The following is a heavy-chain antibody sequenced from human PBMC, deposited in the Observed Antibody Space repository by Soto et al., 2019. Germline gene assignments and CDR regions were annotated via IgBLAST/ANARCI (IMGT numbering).Heavy chain of an antibody. CDR3: AREVILTGYRYGNLDH. D-gene: IGHD3-9*01. Sequence: PGGSLRLSCAASGFTFSHYAMHWVRQAPGKGLEWVAVISYDGSNKYYADSVKGRFAISRDNSKNTLYVQLNSLRAEDTAVYYCAREVILTGYRYGNLDHWGQGTLVTVSS. CDR2: ISYDGSNK. CDR1: GFTFSHYA. J-gene: IGHJ4*02. V-gene: IGHV3-30*09.